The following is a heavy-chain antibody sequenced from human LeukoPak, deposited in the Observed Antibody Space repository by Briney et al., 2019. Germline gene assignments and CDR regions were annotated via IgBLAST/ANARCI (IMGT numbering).Heavy chain of an antibody. CDR3: ARYGYCSGGSCYPYNWFDP. Sequence: LETLSLTCTVSGGSISSYYWSWIRQPPGKGLEWIGYIYYSGSTNYNPSLKSRVTISVDTSKNQFSLKLSSVTAADTAVYYCARYGYCSGGSCYPYNWFDPWGQGTLVTVSS. J-gene: IGHJ5*02. CDR2: IYYSGST. D-gene: IGHD2-15*01. CDR1: GGSISSYY. V-gene: IGHV4-59*08.